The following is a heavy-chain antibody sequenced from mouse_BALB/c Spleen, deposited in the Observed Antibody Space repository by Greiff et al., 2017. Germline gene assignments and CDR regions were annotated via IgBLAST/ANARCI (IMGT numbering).Heavy chain of an antibody. CDR3: ARGGTTDGYFDY. CDR1: GFTFSDYG. D-gene: IGHD2-14*01. J-gene: IGHJ2*01. Sequence: EVQLVESGGGLVQPGGSRKLSCAASGFTFSDYGMAWVRQAPGKGPEWVAFISNLAYSIYYADTVTGRFTISRENAKNTLYLEMSSLRSEDTAMYYYARGGTTDGYFDYWGQGTTLTVSS. V-gene: IGHV5-15*02. CDR2: ISNLAYSI.